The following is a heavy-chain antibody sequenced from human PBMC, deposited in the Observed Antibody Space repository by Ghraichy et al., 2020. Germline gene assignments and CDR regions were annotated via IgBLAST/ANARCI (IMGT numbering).Heavy chain of an antibody. J-gene: IGHJ4*02. CDR3: TRHAVAGRSDFDY. CDR1: GFTFGDSP. Sequence: ETLSPTCVASGFTFGDSPMHWVRQASGTGLEWVGRIRIKTNKYATTYAASVKGRFTISRDDSENTAYLQMNSLKAEDTAVYYCTRHAVAGRSDFDYWGQGTLVTVSS. CDR2: IRIKTNKYAT. V-gene: IGHV3-73*01. D-gene: IGHD6-19*01.